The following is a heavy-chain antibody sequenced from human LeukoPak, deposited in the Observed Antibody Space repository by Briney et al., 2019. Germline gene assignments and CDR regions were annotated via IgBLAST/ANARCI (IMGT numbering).Heavy chain of an antibody. Sequence: GGSLRHSCAASGFTFITYVMSWVREAPGKGLEWVSGISGSGDNTYYADSVKGRFTVSRDNSKNTLYLQMNSLRAEDTAIYYCAKGSGYDTDFDYWGQGTLVTVSS. D-gene: IGHD3-9*01. CDR3: AKGSGYDTDFDY. J-gene: IGHJ4*02. CDR1: GFTFITYV. CDR2: ISGSGDNT. V-gene: IGHV3-23*01.